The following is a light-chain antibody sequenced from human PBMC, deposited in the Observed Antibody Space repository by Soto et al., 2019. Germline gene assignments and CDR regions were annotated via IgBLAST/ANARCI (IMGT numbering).Light chain of an antibody. J-gene: IGLJ1*01. CDR2: DVT. V-gene: IGLV2-11*01. Sequence: QSVLTRPRSVSGSPGQSVTISCTGTSSDVGGYDSVSWYQQQPGKAPKLLIYDVTKRPSGVPNRFSGSKSGNTASLTISGLQAEDEADYYCCSYVGSYSYVFGTGTKLTVL. CDR3: CSYVGSYSYV. CDR1: SSDVGGYDS.